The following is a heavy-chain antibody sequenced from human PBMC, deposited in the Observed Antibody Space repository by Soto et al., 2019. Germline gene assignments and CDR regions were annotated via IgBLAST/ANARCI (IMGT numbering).Heavy chain of an antibody. Sequence: GGSLRLSCAASGFTFSSYAMSWVRQAPGKGLEWVSAISGSGGSTYYADSVKGRFTISRDNSKNTLYLQMNSLRAEDTAVYYCAKVGQQLAPPVWYFDYWGQGXLVPVYS. V-gene: IGHV3-23*01. D-gene: IGHD6-13*01. CDR1: GFTFSSYA. CDR3: AKVGQQLAPPVWYFDY. CDR2: ISGSGGST. J-gene: IGHJ4*02.